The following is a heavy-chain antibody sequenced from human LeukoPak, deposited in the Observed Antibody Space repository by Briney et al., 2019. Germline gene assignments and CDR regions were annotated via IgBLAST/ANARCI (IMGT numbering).Heavy chain of an antibody. Sequence: GGSLRLSCAASGFTFSSYSMNWVRQAPGKGLEWVSYISSSSSTIYYADSVKGRFTISRDNAKKSLYLQMNSLTAEDTAVYYCARPALYLHGDFPRVWGRGTTVIVSS. CDR2: ISSSSSTI. CDR3: ARPALYLHGDFPRV. V-gene: IGHV3-48*04. CDR1: GFTFSSYS. J-gene: IGHJ6*04. D-gene: IGHD4-17*01.